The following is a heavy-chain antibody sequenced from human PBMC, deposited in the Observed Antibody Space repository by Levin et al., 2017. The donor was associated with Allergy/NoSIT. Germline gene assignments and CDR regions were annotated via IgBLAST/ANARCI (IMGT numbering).Heavy chain of an antibody. CDR3: NRGDGSGSRCYDY. CDR2: IKSTTDGGTR. J-gene: IGHJ4*02. CDR1: GFTFGNAW. D-gene: IGHD2-2*01. V-gene: IGHV3-15*01. Sequence: GESLKISCAASGFTFGNAWMTWVRQAPGKGLEWVGRIKSTTDGGTRDYAAPVKGRFTISRDDSENTLYLQMNSLKTEDTAVYYCNRGDGSGSRCYDYWCQRTLVNVAS.